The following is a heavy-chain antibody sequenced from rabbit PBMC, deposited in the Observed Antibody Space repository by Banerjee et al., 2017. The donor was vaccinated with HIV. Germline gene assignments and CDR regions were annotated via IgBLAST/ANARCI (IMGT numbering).Heavy chain of an antibody. Sequence: QEQLEESGGGLVKPEGSLTLTCKASGFDLSNYWICWVRQAPGKGLEWIACIYAGSSGTTEYASWAKGRFTISKTSWTTVTLQMTSLTAADTATYFCARDGAGYAGYGYAHLWGQGTLVTVS. CDR1: GFDLSNYW. V-gene: IGHV1S45*01. CDR3: ARDGAGYAGYGYAHL. CDR2: IYAGSSGTT. J-gene: IGHJ6*01. D-gene: IGHD6-1*01.